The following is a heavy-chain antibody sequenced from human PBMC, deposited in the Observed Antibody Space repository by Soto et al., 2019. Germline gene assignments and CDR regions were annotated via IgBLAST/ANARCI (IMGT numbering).Heavy chain of an antibody. CDR2: ISGSGGST. D-gene: IGHD6-6*01. Sequence: GGSMRLSCAASGVTLRSSAMGWVRQDPGKGLEWVSGISGSGGSTYYADSVKGRFTISRDNSKNTLYLQVNSLRAEDTAVYYCAKDLSSSSPPFDYWGQGTLVTVSS. CDR3: AKDLSSSSPPFDY. J-gene: IGHJ4*02. CDR1: GVTLRSSA. V-gene: IGHV3-23*01.